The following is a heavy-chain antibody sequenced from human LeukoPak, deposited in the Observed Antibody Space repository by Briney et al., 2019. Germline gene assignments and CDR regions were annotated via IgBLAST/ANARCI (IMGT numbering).Heavy chain of an antibody. D-gene: IGHD3-3*02. CDR1: GFTFSTYW. CDR3: GRVRDSIFGVVSHEINY. CDR2: IKSDGSNI. V-gene: IGHV3-74*01. Sequence: PGGSLRLSCAASGFTFSTYWMHWVRQAPGKGLVWVSRIKSDGSNIIYGDSVKGRFTISRDNAKNTLYLQMNSLRPEDTAVYYCGRVRDSIFGVVSHEINYWGQGTLVTVSS. J-gene: IGHJ4*02.